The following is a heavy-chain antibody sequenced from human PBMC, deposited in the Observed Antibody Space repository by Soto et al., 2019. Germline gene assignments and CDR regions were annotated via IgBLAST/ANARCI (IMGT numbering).Heavy chain of an antibody. CDR3: AKGRGGSGSLTPRVDF. CDR1: GFTFNNYA. D-gene: IGHD3-10*01. CDR2: ISGGGDTT. Sequence: EVQLVESGGGLVQPGGSLRLSCAASGFTFNNYAMTWVRQAPGKGLEWVSAISGGGDTTSYADSVKGRFTVARDGSKNTLYLQMSSMRAEDTPLYYCAKGRGGSGSLTPRVDFWGQGTLVTVSS. J-gene: IGHJ4*02. V-gene: IGHV3-23*04.